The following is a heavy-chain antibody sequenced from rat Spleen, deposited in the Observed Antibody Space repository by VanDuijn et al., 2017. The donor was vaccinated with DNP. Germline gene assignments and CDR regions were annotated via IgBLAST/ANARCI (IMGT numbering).Heavy chain of an antibody. J-gene: IGHJ1*01. V-gene: IGHV1-43*01. CDR1: GYTFTTYY. CDR2: INTGSGGT. D-gene: IGHD1-4*01. CDR3: ARRRLPYWYFDF. Sequence: QVQLQQSGAELAKPGSSVKISCKASGYTFTTYYLSWIKQTTGQGLEYIGYINTGSGGTNYNEKFNGKATLTVDKSSTTAFMQLSSLTPDDSAVYYCARRRLPYWYFDFWGPGTMVTVSS.